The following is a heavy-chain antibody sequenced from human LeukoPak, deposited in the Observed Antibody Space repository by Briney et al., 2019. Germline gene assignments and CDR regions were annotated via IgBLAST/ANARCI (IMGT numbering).Heavy chain of an antibody. J-gene: IGHJ1*01. CDR3: ARAFPAAQHPGYFQH. CDR1: GFTFSSYA. V-gene: IGHV3-64*01. CDR2: ISSNGGST. Sequence: QTGGSLRLSCAASGFTFSSYAMHWVRQAPGKGLEYVSAISSNGGSTYYANSVKGRFTISRDNSKNTLYLQMGSLRAEDMAVYYCARAFPAAQHPGYFQHWGQGTLVTVSS. D-gene: IGHD2-2*01.